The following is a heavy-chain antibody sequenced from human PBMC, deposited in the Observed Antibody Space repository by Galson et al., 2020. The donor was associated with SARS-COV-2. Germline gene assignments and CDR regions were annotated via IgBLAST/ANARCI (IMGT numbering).Heavy chain of an antibody. CDR3: VKGSLLWFGLPPRMDV. V-gene: IGHV3-64D*06. J-gene: IGHJ6*02. D-gene: IGHD3-10*01. CDR1: GFTFSSYA. CDR2: ISSNGGST. Sequence: GGSLRLSCSASGFTFSSYAMHWVRQAPGKGLEYVSAISSNGGSTYYADSVKGRFTISRDNSKNTLYLQMSSLRAEDTAVYYCVKGSLLWFGLPPRMDVWGQGTTVTVSS.